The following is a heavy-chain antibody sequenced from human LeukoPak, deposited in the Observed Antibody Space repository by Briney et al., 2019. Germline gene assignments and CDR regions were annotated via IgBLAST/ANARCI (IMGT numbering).Heavy chain of an antibody. V-gene: IGHV3-23*01. D-gene: IGHD6-19*01. CDR3: TKDLMTGFSSGWYFAY. Sequence: GGSLRLSCAASGFTFSSYAMGWVRQAPGKGPEWVSSISGSGGHTYFADSVKGRFTISRDNSEKRLFLQMNSLRPDDSALYYCTKDLMTGFSSGWYFAYWGQGTLVTVSS. J-gene: IGHJ4*02. CDR1: GFTFSSYA. CDR2: ISGSGGHT.